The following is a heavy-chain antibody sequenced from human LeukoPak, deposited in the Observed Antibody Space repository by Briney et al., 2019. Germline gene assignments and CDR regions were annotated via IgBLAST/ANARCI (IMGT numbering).Heavy chain of an antibody. J-gene: IGHJ4*02. Sequence: SETLSLTCTVSGGSISSSSYYWGWIRQPPGKGLEWIGSIYYSGSTYYNPSLKSRVTISVDTSKNQFSLKLSSVTAADTAVYYCARDLLYSSSWDAPAPSDYWGQGTLVTVSS. CDR3: ARDLLYSSSWDAPAPSDY. V-gene: IGHV4-39*07. D-gene: IGHD6-13*01. CDR1: GGSISSSSYY. CDR2: IYYSGST.